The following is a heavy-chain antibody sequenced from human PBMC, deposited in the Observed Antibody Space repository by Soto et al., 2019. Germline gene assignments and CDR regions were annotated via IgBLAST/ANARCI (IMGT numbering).Heavy chain of an antibody. D-gene: IGHD3-3*01. J-gene: IGHJ1*01. CDR3: AKEWAIPGEVDA. CDR2: INTSGGNS. V-gene: IGHV1-46*01. CDR1: GFIFTDWF. Sequence: HLAQSGPEVKRPGASVKISCKASGFIFTDWFMHWVRQAPGQGPEWMGIINTSGGNSIYSQKFPGRVTMTRDTSTSTLYVELSSLTSADTAVYYCAKEWAIPGEVDAWGQGTLVTVSS.